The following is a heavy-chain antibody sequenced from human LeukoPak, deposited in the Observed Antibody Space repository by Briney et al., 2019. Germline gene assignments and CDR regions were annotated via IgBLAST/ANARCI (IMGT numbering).Heavy chain of an antibody. J-gene: IGHJ5*02. CDR1: GYSISSDYY. V-gene: IGHV4-38-2*02. D-gene: IGHD1-26*01. CDR2: IYHGGTT. Sequence: SETLSLTCTVSGYSISSDYYWGWIRQPPGKGLEWIASIYHGGTTYYNPSLKSRVTIPIDTSKNKFSLNLRSVTAADTAMYYCARDPVVGVTGNLFDPWGQGTLVTVSS. CDR3: ARDPVVGVTGNLFDP.